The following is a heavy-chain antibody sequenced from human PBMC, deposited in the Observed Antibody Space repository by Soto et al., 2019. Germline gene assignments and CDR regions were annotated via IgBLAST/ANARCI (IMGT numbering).Heavy chain of an antibody. V-gene: IGHV4-31*03. CDR1: GGSISSSGHY. Sequence: SETLSLTCTVSGGSISSSGHYWSWIRQHPGKGLEWIGYIFYTGNTYYNPSLKSRLIISVDTSKNQFSLKLSSVTAADTAVYYCARLRDGYNHVNFDYWGQGTLVTVSS. CDR3: ARLRDGYNHVNFDY. CDR2: IFYTGNT. J-gene: IGHJ4*02. D-gene: IGHD5-12*01.